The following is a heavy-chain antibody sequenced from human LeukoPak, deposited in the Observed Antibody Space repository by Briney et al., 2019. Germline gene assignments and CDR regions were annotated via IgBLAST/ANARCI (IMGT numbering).Heavy chain of an antibody. J-gene: IGHJ5*02. CDR3: ARAHRSGPTVLRYFDWSTHSMIWFDP. CDR2: ISSSGSTI. Sequence: GGSLRLSCAASGFTFSDYYMSWIRQAPGKGLEWVSYISSSGSTIYYADSAKGRFTISRDNAKNSLYLQMNSLRAEDTAVYYCARAHRSGPTVLRYFDWSTHSMIWFDPWGQGTLVTVSS. V-gene: IGHV3-11*04. D-gene: IGHD3-9*01. CDR1: GFTFSDYY.